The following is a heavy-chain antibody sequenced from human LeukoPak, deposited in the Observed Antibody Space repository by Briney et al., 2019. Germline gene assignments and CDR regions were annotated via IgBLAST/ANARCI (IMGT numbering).Heavy chain of an antibody. CDR1: GYSISSDYY. V-gene: IGHV4-38-2*02. Sequence: SETLSLTRTVSGYSISSDYYWGWIRQPPGKGLEWIGTIYHSGSTYYNPSLKSRVTISVDTSKNQFSLKVRSVTAADTAVYYCARVGGYNDIYYFPPSDYWGQGTLVTVSS. CDR3: ARVGGYNDIYYFPPSDY. CDR2: IYHSGST. D-gene: IGHD1-14*01. J-gene: IGHJ4*02.